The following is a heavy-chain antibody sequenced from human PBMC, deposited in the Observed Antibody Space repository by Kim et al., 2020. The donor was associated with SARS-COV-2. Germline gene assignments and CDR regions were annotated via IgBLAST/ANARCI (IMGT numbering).Heavy chain of an antibody. V-gene: IGHV3-15*01. CDR2: IKSKTDGGTT. J-gene: IGHJ4*02. CDR3: TTESYFDWLLGLLDY. Sequence: GGSLRLSCAASGFTFSNAWMSWVRQAPGKGLEWVGRIKSKTDGGTTDYAAPVKGRFTISRDDSKNTLYLQMNSLKTEDTAVYYCTTESYFDWLLGLLDYWGQGTLVTVSS. D-gene: IGHD3-9*01. CDR1: GFTFSNAW.